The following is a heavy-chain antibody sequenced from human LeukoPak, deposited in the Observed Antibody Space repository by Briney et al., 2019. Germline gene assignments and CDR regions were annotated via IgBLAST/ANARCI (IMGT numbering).Heavy chain of an antibody. J-gene: IGHJ4*02. CDR3: AKRYASSPHYFDY. Sequence: GGSLRLSCAASGFTFSSYGVHWVRQAPGKGLEWVAVIWYDGSKEFYADSVKGRFTISRDNSKNTLYLQMDSLSAEDSAVYYCAKRYASSPHYFDYWGQGTLVTVSS. D-gene: IGHD3-22*01. CDR2: IWYDGSKE. V-gene: IGHV3-33*06. CDR1: GFTFSSYG.